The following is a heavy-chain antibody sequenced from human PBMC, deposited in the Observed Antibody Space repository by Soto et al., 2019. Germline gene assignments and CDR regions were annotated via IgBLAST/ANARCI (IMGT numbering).Heavy chain of an antibody. J-gene: IGHJ4*02. CDR3: VRTARQFDF. V-gene: IGHV4-39*02. CDR2: IYYSGST. Sequence: SETLSLTCTVSGGSITNTNYYWDWIRQPPGKGLEWIGGIYYSGSTYYDPSLKSRVTLSVDTPKNHFSLKLSSVTAADTAVYYCVRTARQFDFWGQGALVTVSS. D-gene: IGHD5-18*01. CDR1: GGSITNTNYY.